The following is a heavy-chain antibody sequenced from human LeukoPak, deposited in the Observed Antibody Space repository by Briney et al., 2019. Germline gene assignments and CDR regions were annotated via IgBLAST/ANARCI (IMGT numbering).Heavy chain of an antibody. D-gene: IGHD3-22*01. J-gene: IGHJ4*02. Sequence: ASVKVSCKASGYTFTGYYMHWVRHAPGQGLEWMGWTNPNSGGTNYAQKFQGRVTMTRDTSIGTAYMELSRLRSDDTAVYYCARPTLSPYYYDSSGDYDYWGQGTLVTVSS. CDR2: TNPNSGGT. V-gene: IGHV1-2*02. CDR1: GYTFTGYY. CDR3: ARPTLSPYYYDSSGDYDY.